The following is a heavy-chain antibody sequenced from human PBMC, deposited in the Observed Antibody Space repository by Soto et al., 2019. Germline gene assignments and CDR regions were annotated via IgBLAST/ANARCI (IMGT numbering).Heavy chain of an antibody. CDR2: IHYTGST. V-gene: IGHV4-61*01. D-gene: IGHD5-18*01. Sequence: QVQLQESGPGLVKPSGTLSLTCPVSGASVSSVSNSWSWIRQPPGPDLEWIGNIHYTGSTNYNPSLKSRFTISGDTSKNQFSLKLSSVTAADTAVYYCARLPTGNNYGRFDYWGQGTLVTVSS. CDR3: ARLPTGNNYGRFDY. J-gene: IGHJ4*02. CDR1: GASVSSVSNS.